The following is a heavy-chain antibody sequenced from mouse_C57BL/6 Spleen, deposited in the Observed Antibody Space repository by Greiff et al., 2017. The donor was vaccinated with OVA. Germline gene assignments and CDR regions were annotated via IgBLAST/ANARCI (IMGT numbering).Heavy chain of an antibody. Sequence: EVKLMESGGGLVKPGGSLKLSCAASGFTFSSYAMSWVRQTPEKRLEWVATISDGGSYTYYPDNVKGRFTISRDNAKNNLYLQMSHLKSEDTAMYYCARGVADYWGQGTTLTVSS. J-gene: IGHJ2*01. CDR1: GFTFSSYA. CDR2: ISDGGSYT. D-gene: IGHD1-1*02. CDR3: ARGVADY. V-gene: IGHV5-4*03.